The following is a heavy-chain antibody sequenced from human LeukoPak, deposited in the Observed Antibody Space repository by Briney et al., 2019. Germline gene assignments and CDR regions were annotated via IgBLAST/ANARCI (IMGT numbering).Heavy chain of an antibody. J-gene: IGHJ4*02. Sequence: GGSLRLSCAASGFTFSSNAMSWVRQAPGKGLEWGSVIGGGGGSTYYADSVKGRFTISRDNSKNTLYLQMTSLRAGDTAVYYCAKSPKTMVRGIYPAPFDYWGQGTLVTVSS. D-gene: IGHD3-10*01. V-gene: IGHV3-23*01. CDR3: AKSPKTMVRGIYPAPFDY. CDR2: IGGGGGST. CDR1: GFTFSSNA.